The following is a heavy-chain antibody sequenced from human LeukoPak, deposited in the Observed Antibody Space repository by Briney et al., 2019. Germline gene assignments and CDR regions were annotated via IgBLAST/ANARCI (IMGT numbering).Heavy chain of an antibody. CDR3: ARDPNGGATRGWDY. V-gene: IGHV3-30*02. CDR1: GFTFSSYG. D-gene: IGHD1-26*01. CDR2: IRYDGSNK. J-gene: IGHJ4*02. Sequence: GGSLRLSCVASGFTFSSYGMYWVRQAPGKGLQWVAFIRYDGSNKYYADSVKGRSTISRDNSKNTLYLQMNSLRAEDTAVYYCARDPNGGATRGWDYWGQGTLVTVSS.